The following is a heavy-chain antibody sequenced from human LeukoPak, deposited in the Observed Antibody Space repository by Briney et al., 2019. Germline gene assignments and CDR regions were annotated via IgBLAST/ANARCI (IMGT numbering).Heavy chain of an antibody. CDR2: VSPNDGNT. CDR1: GYTFTSYG. D-gene: IGHD6-19*01. Sequence: GASVKVSCKASGYTFTSYGISWVRQAPGQGLEWMGWVSPNDGNTDYAQKIQGRVTLTTDTSTRTVYMELRSLRSDDTAVYFCARAPPGLGAGTLDFWGQGTLVIVSS. CDR3: ARAPPGLGAGTLDF. V-gene: IGHV1-18*01. J-gene: IGHJ4*02.